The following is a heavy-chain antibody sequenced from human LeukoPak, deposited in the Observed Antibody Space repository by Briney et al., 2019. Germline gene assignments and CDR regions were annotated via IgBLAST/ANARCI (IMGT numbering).Heavy chain of an antibody. CDR3: ARGGGVAVTVVFDY. V-gene: IGHV1-18*01. J-gene: IGHJ4*02. D-gene: IGHD2-8*02. CDR2: ISAYNGDT. CDR1: GYTFNRYG. Sequence: ASVKVSCKASGYTFNRYGFTWVRQAPGQGLEWMGWISAYNGDTNYAQKFQGRVTMTTDTSTTTAYMELRSLGSDDTAVYYCARGGGVAVTVVFDYWAREPWSPSPQ.